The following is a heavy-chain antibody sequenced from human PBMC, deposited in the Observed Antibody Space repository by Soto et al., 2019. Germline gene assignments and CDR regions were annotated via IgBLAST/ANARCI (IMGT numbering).Heavy chain of an antibody. CDR2: IIPIFGTA. CDR3: ASRMGASRGTFDY. D-gene: IGHD1-1*01. V-gene: IGHV1-69*01. Sequence: QVQLVQSGAEVKKPGSSVKVSCKASGGTFSSYAISWVRQAPGQGLEWMGGIIPIFGTANYAQKFQGRVTITADESSSSAYIEQSSLRSEDTAVCYFASRMGASRGTFDYWGQGTLVTGSS. J-gene: IGHJ4*02. CDR1: GGTFSSYA.